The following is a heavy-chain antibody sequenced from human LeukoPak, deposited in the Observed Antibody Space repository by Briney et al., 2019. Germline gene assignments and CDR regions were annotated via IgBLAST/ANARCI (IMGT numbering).Heavy chain of an antibody. CDR2: IYYSGST. J-gene: IGHJ4*02. CDR3: ARKENVYYYFDY. V-gene: IGHV4-31*03. D-gene: IGHD3-10*01. CDR1: GGSISSGGYY. Sequence: SQTLSLTCTVSGGSISSGGYYWSWIRQHPGKGLEWIGYIYYSGSTYYNPSLKSRVTMSVDTSKNQFSLKLSSVTAVDTAVYYCARKENVYYYFDYWGQGTLVTVSS.